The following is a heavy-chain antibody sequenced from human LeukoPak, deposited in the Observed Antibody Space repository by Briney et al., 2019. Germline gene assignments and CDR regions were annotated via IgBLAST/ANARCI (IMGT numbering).Heavy chain of an antibody. J-gene: IGHJ4*02. CDR2: IQPDYGTT. CDR1: GYTFTTYY. CDR3: SRNAASGFDI. Sequence: GASVKVSCKASGYTFTTYYLYWVRQAPGQGLECVGMIQPDYGTTSYSQKFQGRVTITRDTSTSTLYMELSSLTSEDTAVYHCSRNAASGFDIWGQGTRVTVSS. V-gene: IGHV1-46*01.